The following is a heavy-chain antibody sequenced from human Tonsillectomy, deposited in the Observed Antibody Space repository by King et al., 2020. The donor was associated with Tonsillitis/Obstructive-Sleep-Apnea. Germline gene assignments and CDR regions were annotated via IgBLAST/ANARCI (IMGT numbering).Heavy chain of an antibody. CDR3: ARAVTMVQGVIGWFDP. J-gene: IGHJ5*02. D-gene: IGHD3-10*01. Sequence: VQLVESGAEVKKPGASVKVSCKASGYTFTSYGISWVRQAPGQGLEWMGWISAYNGNTNSAQKLQGRVTMTTDTSTSTAYMELRSLRSDDTAVYYCARAVTMVQGVIGWFDPWGQGTLVTVSS. V-gene: IGHV1-18*01. CDR1: GYTFTSYG. CDR2: ISAYNGNT.